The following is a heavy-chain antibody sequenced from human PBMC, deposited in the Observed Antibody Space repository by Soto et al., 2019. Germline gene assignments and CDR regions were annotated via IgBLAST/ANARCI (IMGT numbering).Heavy chain of an antibody. CDR3: TTDSYPHYCSSASRPPWRLF. J-gene: IGHJ4*02. D-gene: IGHD2-2*01. V-gene: IGHV3-15*07. CDR1: GFTFSNAW. CDR2: IKSKTDGGTT. Sequence: GGSLRLSCAASGFTFSNAWMNWVRQAPGEGLEWVGRIKSKTDGGTTDYAAPVKGRFTISRDDSKNTLYLQMNSLKAEDTAVYYCTTDSYPHYCSSASRPPWRLFWGQGTLVTVSS.